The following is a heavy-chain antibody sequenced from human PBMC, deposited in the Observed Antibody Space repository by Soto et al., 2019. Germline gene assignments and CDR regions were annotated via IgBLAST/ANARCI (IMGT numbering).Heavy chain of an antibody. Sequence: GGSLRLSCAASGFTFSNAWMSWVRQAPGKGLEWVGRIKSKTDGGTTDYTAPVKGRFTISRDDSKNTLYLQMNSLKTEDTAVYYCTTTDDTYYYDSSGYYPFDYWGQGTLVTVSS. CDR1: GFTFSNAW. D-gene: IGHD3-22*01. CDR2: IKSKTDGGTT. J-gene: IGHJ4*02. V-gene: IGHV3-15*01. CDR3: TTTDDTYYYDSSGYYPFDY.